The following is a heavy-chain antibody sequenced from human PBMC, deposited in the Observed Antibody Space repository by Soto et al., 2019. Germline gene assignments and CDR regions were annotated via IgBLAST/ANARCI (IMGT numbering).Heavy chain of an antibody. V-gene: IGHV3-30*18. CDR3: AKRRAGSSWYEGDS. CDR1: GFTFSSYG. Sequence: QVQLVESGGGVVQPGRSLRLSCAASGFTFSSYGMQWVRQAPGKGVEWMADISNAGDYQYYADSVKGRFTISRDNAKNTLYLKMDTLRPEETGVYFCAKRRAGSSWYEGDSWCQGTLVTGSS. CDR2: ISNAGDYQ. J-gene: IGHJ4*02. D-gene: IGHD6-13*01.